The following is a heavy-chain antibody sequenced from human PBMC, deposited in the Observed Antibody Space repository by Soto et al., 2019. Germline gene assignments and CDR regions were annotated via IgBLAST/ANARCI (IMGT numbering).Heavy chain of an antibody. J-gene: IGHJ4*02. V-gene: IGHV3-9*01. CDR3: AKDPGVVAQYYFDY. CDR1: GFTFDDYA. Sequence: EVQLVESGGGLVQPGRSLRLSCAASGFTFDDYAMHWVRQAPGKGLEWVSGISWNSGSIVYADSVKGRFTISRDNTKNSLYLQMNSLRAEDTALYYCAKDPGVVAQYYFDYWGQGTLVTVSS. D-gene: IGHD2-15*01. CDR2: ISWNSGSI.